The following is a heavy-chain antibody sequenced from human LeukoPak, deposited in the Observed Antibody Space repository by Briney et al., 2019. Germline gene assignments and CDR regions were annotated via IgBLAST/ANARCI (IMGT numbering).Heavy chain of an antibody. CDR2: IYYSGST. CDR1: GGSISTYY. Sequence: SETLSLTCTVSGGSISTYYWSWIRQPPGKGLEWIGYIYYSGSTNYNPSLKSRVTISVDTSKNQFSLKLGSVTAADTAVYYCARDGSYGAFDIWGQGTMVTVSS. J-gene: IGHJ3*02. CDR3: ARDGSYGAFDI. V-gene: IGHV4-59*01. D-gene: IGHD1-26*01.